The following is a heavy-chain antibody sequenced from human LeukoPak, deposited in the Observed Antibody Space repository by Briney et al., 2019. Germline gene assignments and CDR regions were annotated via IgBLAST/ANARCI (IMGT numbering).Heavy chain of an antibody. CDR3: ATVSIQLWDDYYYYGMDV. V-gene: IGHV1-24*01. CDR2: FDPEDGET. J-gene: IGHJ6*02. D-gene: IGHD5-18*01. Sequence: GASVKVSCKVSGYTLTELSMHWVRQAPGKGLERMGGFDPEDGETIYAQKFQGRVTMTEDTSTDTAYMELSSLRSEDTAVYYCATVSIQLWDDYYYYGMDVWGQGTTVTVSS. CDR1: GYTLTELS.